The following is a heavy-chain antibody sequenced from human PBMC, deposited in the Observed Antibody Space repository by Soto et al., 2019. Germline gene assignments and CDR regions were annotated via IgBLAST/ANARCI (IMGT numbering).Heavy chain of an antibody. D-gene: IGHD3-10*01. Sequence: EVQLLESGGGLVQPGGSLRLSCAASGFTFSSYAMSWVRQAPGKGLEWVSAISGSGGSTYYADSVKGRFTISRDNSKNTLYLQMNSLRAEDTAVYYCAKGGEVYYGSGGRFDYLGQGTLVTVSS. V-gene: IGHV3-23*01. J-gene: IGHJ4*02. CDR1: GFTFSSYA. CDR3: AKGGEVYYGSGGRFDY. CDR2: ISGSGGST.